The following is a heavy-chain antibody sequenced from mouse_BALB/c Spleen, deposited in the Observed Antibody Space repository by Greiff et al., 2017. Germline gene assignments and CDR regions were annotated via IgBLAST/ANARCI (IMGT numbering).Heavy chain of an antibody. CDR2: IWAGGST. CDR1: GFSLTSYG. V-gene: IGHV2-9*02. Sequence: QVQLKESGPGLVAPSQSLSITCTVSGFSLTSYGVHWVRQPPGKGLEWLGVIWAGGSTNYNSALMSRLSISKDNSKSQVFLKMNSLQTDDTAMYYCAREGYGSSYGYAMDYWGQGTSVTVSS. CDR3: AREGYGSSYGYAMDY. J-gene: IGHJ4*01. D-gene: IGHD1-1*01.